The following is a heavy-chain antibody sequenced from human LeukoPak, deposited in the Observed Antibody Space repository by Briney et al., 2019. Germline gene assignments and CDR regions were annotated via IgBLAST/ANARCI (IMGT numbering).Heavy chain of an antibody. CDR3: AKDQLRYFDWSAPYYFDY. V-gene: IGHV3-23*01. J-gene: IGHJ4*02. Sequence: GGSLRLSCAASGFTFSSYAMSWVRQGPGKGMEWVSAISGSGGSTYYADSVKGRFTISRDNSKNTLYLQMNSLRAGDTAVYYCAKDQLRYFDWSAPYYFDYWGQGTLVTVSS. CDR2: ISGSGGST. CDR1: GFTFSSYA. D-gene: IGHD3-9*01.